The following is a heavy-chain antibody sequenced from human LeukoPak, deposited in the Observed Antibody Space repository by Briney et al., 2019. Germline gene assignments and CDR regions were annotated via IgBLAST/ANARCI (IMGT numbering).Heavy chain of an antibody. D-gene: IGHD4-11*01. CDR3: ARDNSNYGAFDY. V-gene: IGHV4-59*01. CDR1: GGSISSYY. Sequence: SETLSLTCTVSGGSISSYYWSWIRPPPGKGLEWIGYIYYSGSTNYNPSLKSRVTISVDTSKNQFSLKLSSVTAADTAVYYCARDNSNYGAFDYWGQGTLVTVSS. J-gene: IGHJ4*02. CDR2: IYYSGST.